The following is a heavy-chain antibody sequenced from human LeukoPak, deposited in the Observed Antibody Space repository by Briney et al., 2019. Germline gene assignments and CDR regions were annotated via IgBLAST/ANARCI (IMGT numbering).Heavy chain of an antibody. D-gene: IGHD6-13*01. Sequence: ASVKVSCKASGYTFSSYGISWVRQAPGQGLEWVGCISAYNSNTNYAHKLQGRVTMTTDTSTSTAYMELRSLRSADTDVYYCAREVGYSSSWCGPPGYYGMDVWGQGTTVTVSS. CDR2: ISAYNSNT. CDR3: AREVGYSSSWCGPPGYYGMDV. V-gene: IGHV1-18*01. J-gene: IGHJ6*02. CDR1: GYTFSSYG.